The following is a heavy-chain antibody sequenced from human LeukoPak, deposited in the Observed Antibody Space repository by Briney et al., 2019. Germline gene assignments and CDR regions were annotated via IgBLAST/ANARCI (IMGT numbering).Heavy chain of an antibody. CDR3: ARLWGEGFGELTGFSDY. J-gene: IGHJ4*02. Sequence: GESLKISCKISGYILTRNWIGWVRQVPGKGLEWMGLAYPGDSGTKYSPSFQGQVTISADKSISTAYLQWSSLKASDTAIYYCARLWGEGFGELTGFSDYWGQGTLVTVSS. D-gene: IGHD3-10*01. CDR2: AYPGDSGT. CDR1: GYILTRNW. V-gene: IGHV5-51*01.